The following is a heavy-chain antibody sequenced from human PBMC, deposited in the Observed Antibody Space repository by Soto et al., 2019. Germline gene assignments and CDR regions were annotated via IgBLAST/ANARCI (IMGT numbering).Heavy chain of an antibody. CDR1: GFTFSNYA. CDR2: IRGVGTST. J-gene: IGHJ3*02. CDR3: ARRTTASGGGAAFDI. V-gene: IGHV3-23*01. D-gene: IGHD1-1*01. Sequence: EVQLLESGGGLVQPGGSLRLSCAASGFTFSNYAMSWVRQAPGKGLEWVSAIRGVGTSTYYADYVKGRFPISRDNSRNTLYLQMDTQGGEDTATYYCARRTTASGGGAAFDIWGQGTMVTVAS.